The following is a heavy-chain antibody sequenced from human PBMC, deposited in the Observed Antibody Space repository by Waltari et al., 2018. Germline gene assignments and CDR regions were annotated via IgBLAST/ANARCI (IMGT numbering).Heavy chain of an antibody. Sequence: QVQLVESGGGVVQPGRSLRLSCAASGFTFSSYAMHWVRQAPGKGLEWVAVISYDGSNKYYADSVKGRFTISRDNSKNTLYLQMNSLRAEDTAVYYCARESAEWLSAWFDPWGQGTLVTVSS. CDR1: GFTFSSYA. J-gene: IGHJ5*02. CDR3: ARESAEWLSAWFDP. CDR2: ISYDGSNK. V-gene: IGHV3-30-3*01. D-gene: IGHD3-3*01.